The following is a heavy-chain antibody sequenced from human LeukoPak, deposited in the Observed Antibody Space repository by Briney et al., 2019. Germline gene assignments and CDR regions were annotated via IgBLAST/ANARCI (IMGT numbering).Heavy chain of an antibody. CDR1: GYIFTDYY. CDR3: ARAAAYCSGGSCYFDY. D-gene: IGHD2-15*01. J-gene: IGHJ4*02. V-gene: IGHV1-2*02. CDR2: MNPNSGVT. Sequence: GASVKVSCKASGYIFTDYYMHWVRQAPGQGLEWMGWMNPNSGVTNYAQKFQVRVTMTGDTSISTAYMELSRLRSDDTAVYYCARAAAYCSGGSCYFDYWGQGTLVTVSS.